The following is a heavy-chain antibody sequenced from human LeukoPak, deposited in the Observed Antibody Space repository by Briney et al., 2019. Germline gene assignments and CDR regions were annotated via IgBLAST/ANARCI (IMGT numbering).Heavy chain of an antibody. Sequence: GGSLRLSCAASGFTFSSYWMSWVRQAPGKGLEWVANIKEDGSEKYYVDSVKGRFTISRDNAKNSLCLQMNSLRAEDTAVYYCARGGHCSGGSCYEGVDWFDPWGQGTLVTVSS. D-gene: IGHD2-15*01. CDR3: ARGGHCSGGSCYEGVDWFDP. CDR1: GFTFSSYW. CDR2: IKEDGSEK. J-gene: IGHJ5*02. V-gene: IGHV3-7*01.